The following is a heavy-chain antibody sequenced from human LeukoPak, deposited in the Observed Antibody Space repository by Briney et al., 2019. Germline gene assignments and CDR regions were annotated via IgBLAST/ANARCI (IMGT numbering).Heavy chain of an antibody. CDR1: GFTFSSYA. CDR3: ASTSTIFGVVIATKFDY. Sequence: PGGSLRLSCAASGFTFSSYAMSWVRQAPGKGLEWVSVISGSGGSTYYADSVKGRFTISRDNSKNTLYLQMNSLRAEDTAVYYCASTSTIFGVVIATKFDYWGQGTLVTVSS. J-gene: IGHJ4*02. CDR2: ISGSGGST. D-gene: IGHD3-3*01. V-gene: IGHV3-23*01.